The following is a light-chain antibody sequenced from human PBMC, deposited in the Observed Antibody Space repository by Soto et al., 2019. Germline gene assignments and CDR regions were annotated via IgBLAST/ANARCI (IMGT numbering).Light chain of an antibody. Sequence: EIVLTQSPGTLSLSPGQRATLSCRASQSVSRYLAWYQQKPGQSPRLLIYDASNRATDIPARFSGSGSGTDFTLTISSLEPEDFADYYCQQRFNWPTFGQGTKVEIK. J-gene: IGKJ1*01. V-gene: IGKV3-11*01. CDR2: DAS. CDR3: QQRFNWPT. CDR1: QSVSRY.